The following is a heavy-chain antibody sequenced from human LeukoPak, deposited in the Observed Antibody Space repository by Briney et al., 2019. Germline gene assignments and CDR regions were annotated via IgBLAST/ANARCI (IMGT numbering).Heavy chain of an antibody. CDR3: ARDGLEGPFGYYSYYMDV. V-gene: IGHV3-21*01. CDR1: GFTFSSYS. Sequence: PGGSLRLSCAASGFTFSSYSMNWVRQAPGKGLEWVSSISSSSRYIYYADSVKGRFTISRDNAKNSLYLQMNRLRAEDTAVYYCARDGLEGPFGYYSYYMDVWGKGTTVTVSS. D-gene: IGHD3-16*01. CDR2: ISSSSRYI. J-gene: IGHJ6*03.